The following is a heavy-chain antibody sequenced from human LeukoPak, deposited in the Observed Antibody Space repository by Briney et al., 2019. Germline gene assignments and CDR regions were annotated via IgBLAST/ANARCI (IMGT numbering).Heavy chain of an antibody. J-gene: IGHJ2*01. CDR2: IYPGDSDT. CDR3: ARPNWENGNWYFDL. Sequence: GESLRISCKGSGYSFTSYWIGWVRQMPGKGLEWMGIIYPGDSDTRYSPSFQGQVTISADKSISTAYLQWSSLKASDTAMYHCARPNWENGNWYFDLWGRGTLVTVSS. CDR1: GYSFTSYW. D-gene: IGHD7-27*01. V-gene: IGHV5-51*01.